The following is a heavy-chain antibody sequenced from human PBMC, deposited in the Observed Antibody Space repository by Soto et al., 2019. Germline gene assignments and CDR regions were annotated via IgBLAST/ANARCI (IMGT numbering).Heavy chain of an antibody. CDR1: GGSISSYY. CDR3: ARQAPSEGPFGSSWAYYFDY. CDR2: IYYSGST. Sequence: SETLSLTCTVSGGSISSYYWSWIRQPPWKGLEWIGYIYYSGSTNYNPSLKSRVTISVDTSKNQFSLKLSSVTAADTAVYYCARQAPSEGPFGSSWAYYFDYWGQGTLVTVSS. D-gene: IGHD6-13*01. J-gene: IGHJ4*02. V-gene: IGHV4-59*08.